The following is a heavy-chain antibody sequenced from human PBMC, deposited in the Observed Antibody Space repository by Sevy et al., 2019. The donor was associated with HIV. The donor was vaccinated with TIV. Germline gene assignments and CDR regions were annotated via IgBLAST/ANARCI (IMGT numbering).Heavy chain of an antibody. J-gene: IGHJ6*02. V-gene: IGHV3-30-3*01. D-gene: IGHD4-17*01. CDR1: GFAFTNYYA. CDR2: ISFDESDK. Sequence: GGSLRLSYAASGFAFTNYYAMHWVRQAPGKGLEWVALISFDESDKYYADSVKGRFTISRDNFKNTLYLQMNSLTTEDTAVYYCARPRANYVDNYFFYAMDVWGQGTTVTVSS. CDR3: ARPRANYVDNYFFYAMDV.